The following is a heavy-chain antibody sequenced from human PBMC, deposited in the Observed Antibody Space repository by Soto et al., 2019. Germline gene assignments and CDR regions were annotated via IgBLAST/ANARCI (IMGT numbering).Heavy chain of an antibody. Sequence: EVQLVESGGGLVQPGGSLRLSCVVSGFTFSSSWMHWVRQGPGKGLVWVSRMNPDGSAINYADSVKGRFTTSRDNAKNILYLQMRSPRAEDTALYYCVTGWSEYWGQGTLVTVSS. CDR3: VTGWSEY. CDR1: GFTFSSSW. CDR2: MNPDGSAI. D-gene: IGHD2-15*01. V-gene: IGHV3-74*01. J-gene: IGHJ4*02.